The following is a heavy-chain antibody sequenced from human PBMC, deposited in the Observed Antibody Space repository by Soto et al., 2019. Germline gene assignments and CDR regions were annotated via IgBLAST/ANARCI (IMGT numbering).Heavy chain of an antibody. CDR2: ISKSDYT. CDR3: AREDSIIIPAVSDF. Sequence: GGSLRLSCTVSGFAFNNYGINWVRQAPGKGLEWVSSISKSDYTYYSDSVRGRFAISRDNAKSSVSLQMNTLRVEDTAVYYCAREDSIIIPAVSDFWGQGTLVTVSS. CDR1: GFAFNNYG. V-gene: IGHV3-21*01. D-gene: IGHD2-2*01. J-gene: IGHJ4*02.